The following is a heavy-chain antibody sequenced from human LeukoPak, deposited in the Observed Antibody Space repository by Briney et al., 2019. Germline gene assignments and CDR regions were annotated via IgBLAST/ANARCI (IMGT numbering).Heavy chain of an antibody. CDR1: GASISSGGYY. J-gene: IGHJ6*04. CDR2: IYYGGST. V-gene: IGHV4-31*03. CDR3: ARDRVVAATLYYYGMDV. D-gene: IGHD2-15*01. Sequence: PSATLSLTCTVSGASISSGGYYWSWIRQHPGKGLEWVGYIYYGGSTYYNPSLKSRVTISVDTSKNQFSLKLSSVTAADTAVYYCARDRVVAATLYYYGMDVWGKGTTVTVSS.